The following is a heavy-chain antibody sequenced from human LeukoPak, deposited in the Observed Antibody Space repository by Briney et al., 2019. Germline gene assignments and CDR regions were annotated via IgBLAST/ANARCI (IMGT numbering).Heavy chain of an antibody. CDR1: GGSISSSSYY. CDR3: ARPRVDTAMAYFDY. J-gene: IGHJ4*02. D-gene: IGHD5-18*01. V-gene: IGHV4-39*01. CDR2: IYYSGST. Sequence: SKTLSHTCTVSGGSISSSSYYWGWIRQPPGKGLEWIVSIYYSGSTYYNPSLKSRVTISVDTSKNQFSLKLSSVTAADTAVYYCARPRVDTAMAYFDYWGQGTLVTVSS.